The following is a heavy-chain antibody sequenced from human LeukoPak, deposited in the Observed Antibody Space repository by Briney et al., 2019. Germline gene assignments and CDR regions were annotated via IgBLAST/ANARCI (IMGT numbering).Heavy chain of an antibody. J-gene: IGHJ4*02. CDR3: TKEDRQLVCAY. V-gene: IGHV3-23*01. Sequence: GGSLRLSCEASGFTFASHAMGWARQAPGKGLEWVSSITGGAKTTYYADSVKGRFTISRDNSRNTVDLQLTSLRAEDTATYYCTKEDRQLVCAYWGQGTLVTVSS. D-gene: IGHD5-18*01. CDR2: ITGGAKTT. CDR1: GFTFASHA.